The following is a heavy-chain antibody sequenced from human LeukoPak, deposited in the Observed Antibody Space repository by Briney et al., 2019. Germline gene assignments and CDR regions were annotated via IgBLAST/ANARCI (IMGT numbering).Heavy chain of an antibody. CDR1: GGTFSSYA. V-gene: IGHV1-69*06. D-gene: IGHD6-19*01. Sequence: SVKVSCKASGGTFSSYAISWVRQAPGQGLEWMGRIIPIFGTANYAQKFRGRVTITADNSTSTAYVELSSLRSEDTAGYYCARVESQWLLSRGGWFDPWGQGTLVTVSS. CDR3: ARVESQWLLSRGGWFDP. CDR2: IIPIFGTA. J-gene: IGHJ5*02.